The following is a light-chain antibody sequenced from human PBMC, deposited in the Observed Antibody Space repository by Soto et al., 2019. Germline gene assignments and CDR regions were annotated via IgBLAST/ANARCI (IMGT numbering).Light chain of an antibody. CDR1: QSVLYSFNNKNY. J-gene: IGKJ1*01. CDR3: QHYYSDPPWT. V-gene: IGKV4-1*01. CDR2: WAS. Sequence: CWSSQSVLYSFNNKNYLGWYQQKPGQAPKLLIYWASTRESGVPDRFSGSGSGTDFTLTISSLQAEDVAVYYCQHYYSDPPWTFGQGTKVEIK.